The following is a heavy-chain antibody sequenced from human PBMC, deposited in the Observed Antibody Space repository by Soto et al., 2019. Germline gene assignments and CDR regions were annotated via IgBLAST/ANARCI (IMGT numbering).Heavy chain of an antibody. Sequence: PGGSLRLSCAASGFTFSSYAMHWVRQAPGKGLEWVAFISYDGSNKYYADSVKGRFTISRDNSKNTLYLQMNSLRAEDTAVYYCARELISYYDSSGLDYWGQGTLVTVSS. V-gene: IGHV3-30-3*01. CDR1: GFTFSSYA. D-gene: IGHD3-22*01. CDR2: ISYDGSNK. CDR3: ARELISYYDSSGLDY. J-gene: IGHJ4*02.